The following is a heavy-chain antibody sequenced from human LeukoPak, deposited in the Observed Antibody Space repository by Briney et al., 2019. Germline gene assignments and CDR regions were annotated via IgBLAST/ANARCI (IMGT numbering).Heavy chain of an antibody. CDR1: GASISSYY. J-gene: IGHJ6*03. Sequence: PSETLSLTCTFAGASISSYYWSWIRRPPGKRLEWIGYIYYSGSANYNPSLKSRVTMSVDTSKNQFSLKLSSVTAADTAVYYCAKEGIAAAPVFYMDVWGKGTTVTISS. D-gene: IGHD6-13*01. V-gene: IGHV4-59*12. CDR3: AKEGIAAAPVFYMDV. CDR2: IYYSGSA.